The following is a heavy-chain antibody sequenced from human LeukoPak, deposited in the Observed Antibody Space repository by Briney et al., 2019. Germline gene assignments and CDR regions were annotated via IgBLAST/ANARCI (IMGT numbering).Heavy chain of an antibody. J-gene: IGHJ3*02. V-gene: IGHV4-34*01. D-gene: IGHD6-6*01. CDR1: GGSFSGYY. Sequence: SETLSLTCAVYGGSFSGYYWSWLRPPPGKGLEWIGEINHSGSTNYNPSPKSRVTISVDTSKNQFSLKLSSVTAADTAVYYCARCTGIAARRRYGGAFDIWGQGTMVTVSS. CDR3: ARCTGIAARRRYGGAFDI. CDR2: INHSGST.